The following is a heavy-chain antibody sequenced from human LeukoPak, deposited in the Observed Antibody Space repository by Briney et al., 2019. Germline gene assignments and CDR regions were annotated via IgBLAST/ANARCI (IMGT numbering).Heavy chain of an antibody. V-gene: IGHV4-59*01. J-gene: IGHJ6*02. D-gene: IGHD6-13*01. CDR1: GGSISSYY. CDR3: ARVHESSWIYYYYGMDV. CDR2: IYCSGST. Sequence: SETLSLTCTVSGGSISSYYWSWIRQPPGKGLEWIGYIYCSGSTNNNPSLKSRVTISVDTSKNQFSLKLSSVTAADTAVYYCARVHESSWIYYYYGMDVWGQGTTVTVSS.